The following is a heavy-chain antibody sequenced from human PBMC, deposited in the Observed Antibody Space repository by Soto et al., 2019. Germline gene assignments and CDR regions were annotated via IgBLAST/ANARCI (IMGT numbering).Heavy chain of an antibody. J-gene: IGHJ3*02. CDR3: AKGSVLGYCTGGSCYGDAFDI. D-gene: IGHD2-15*01. CDR2: ISYDGSHK. V-gene: IGHV3-30*18. CDR1: GFTFSHYG. Sequence: QVQLVESGGGVVQPGRSLRLSCAASGFTFSHYGMNWVRQAPGKGLEWVALISYDGSHKHYEDSVNGRFTISRDNSDNTLYLQMSSLTTEDTAVYYCAKGSVLGYCTGGSCYGDAFDIWGQGTMVTVSS.